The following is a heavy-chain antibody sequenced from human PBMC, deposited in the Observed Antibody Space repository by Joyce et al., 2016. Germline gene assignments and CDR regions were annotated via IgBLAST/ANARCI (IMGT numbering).Heavy chain of an antibody. V-gene: IGHV3-53*01. CDR1: GFTVSNNY. Sequence: EVQLVESGGGLLQPGGSLRLSCAASGFTVSNNYMTWFRQAPGKGLEWVSFIYSGGDTYYADSVKGRVTISRDKNTLYLQMNGLRVEDTAVYYCARVPGFHWGQGTLVTVSS. CDR3: ARVPGFH. J-gene: IGHJ4*02. CDR2: IYSGGDT.